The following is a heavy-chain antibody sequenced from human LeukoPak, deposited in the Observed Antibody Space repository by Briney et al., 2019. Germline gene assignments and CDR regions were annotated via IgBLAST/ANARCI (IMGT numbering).Heavy chain of an antibody. CDR3: AKDWEYGDYYLTDAFDI. D-gene: IGHD4-17*01. CDR2: ISGSGGST. J-gene: IGHJ3*02. Sequence: GGSLRLSCAASGFTMSANFMSWVRQAPGKGLEWVSVISGSGGSTYYADSVKGRFTISRDNSKNTLYLQMNSLRAEDTAVYYCAKDWEYGDYYLTDAFDIWGQGTMVTVSS. CDR1: GFTMSANF. V-gene: IGHV3-23*01.